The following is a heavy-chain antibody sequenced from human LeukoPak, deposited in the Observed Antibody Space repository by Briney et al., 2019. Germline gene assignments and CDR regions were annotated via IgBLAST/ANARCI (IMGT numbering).Heavy chain of an antibody. CDR3: AKEGSSWGIYNWFDP. CDR1: GFTFSTSD. V-gene: IGHV3-23*01. CDR2: MTTGDGTT. J-gene: IGHJ5*02. Sequence: PGGSLRLSCAASGFTFSTSDMSWVRQAPGKGLEWVSAMTTGDGTTFYADSVKGRFTISRDNSKNTLYLQMNSLRAEDTAVYYCAKEGSSWGIYNWFDPWGQGTLVTVSS. D-gene: IGHD6-13*01.